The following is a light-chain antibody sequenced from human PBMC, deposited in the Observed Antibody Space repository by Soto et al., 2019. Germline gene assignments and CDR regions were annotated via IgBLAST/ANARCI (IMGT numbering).Light chain of an antibody. V-gene: IGLV2-18*01. CDR3: SVYTTTSTVV. Sequence: QSVLTQPPSVSGSPGQSVTISCTGTSSDVGNYKRVSWYQQPPGSAPKLLIYEVSNRPSGVSDRFSASKSGNTASLTISGLQAEDEADYYCSVYTTTSTVVFGGGTKLTVL. CDR1: SSDVGNYKR. CDR2: EVS. J-gene: IGLJ2*01.